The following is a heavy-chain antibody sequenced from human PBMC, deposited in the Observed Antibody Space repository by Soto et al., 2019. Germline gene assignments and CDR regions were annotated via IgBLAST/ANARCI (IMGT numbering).Heavy chain of an antibody. CDR1: GGTFSIYA. V-gene: IGHV1-69*06. J-gene: IGHJ6*02. CDR3: ARAGVTMIVVAPYGMDV. CDR2: IIPIFGTA. D-gene: IGHD3-22*01. Sequence: PSVKVSCKASGGTFSIYAISCVRQAPGQGLEWMGGIIPIFGTANYAQKFQGRVTITADKSTSTAYMELSSLRSEDTAVYYCARAGVTMIVVAPYGMDVWGQGTTVTVSS.